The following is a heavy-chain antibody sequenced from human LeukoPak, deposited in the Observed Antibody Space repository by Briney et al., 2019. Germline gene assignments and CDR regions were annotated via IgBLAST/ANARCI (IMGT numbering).Heavy chain of an antibody. CDR1: GFTFSSYA. CDR3: AKFSLVAGSSFDY. D-gene: IGHD6-19*01. J-gene: IGHJ4*02. Sequence: PGGPLRLSCAASGFTFSSYAMSWVRQAPGKGLEWVSAISGSGGSTYYADSVKGRFTISRDNSKNTLYLQMNSLRAEDTAVYYCAKFSLVAGSSFDYWGQGTLVTVSS. V-gene: IGHV3-23*01. CDR2: ISGSGGST.